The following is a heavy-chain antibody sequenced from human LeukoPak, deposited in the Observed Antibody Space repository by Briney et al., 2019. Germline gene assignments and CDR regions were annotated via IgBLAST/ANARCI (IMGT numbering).Heavy chain of an antibody. CDR2: INYSGGSA. CDR1: GFTFSSYA. Sequence: GGSLRLSCTASGFTFSSYAMNWVRQAPGKGLEWVSAINYSGGSAYYADSVKGRFTISRDNSKNTLYLQMNSLRADDTAVYYCATRVVIPYYFDYWGQGTLVTVSS. D-gene: IGHD3-3*01. CDR3: ATRVVIPYYFDY. J-gene: IGHJ4*02. V-gene: IGHV3-23*01.